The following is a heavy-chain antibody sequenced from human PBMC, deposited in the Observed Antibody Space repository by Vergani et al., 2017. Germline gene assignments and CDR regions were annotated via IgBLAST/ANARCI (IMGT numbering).Heavy chain of an antibody. V-gene: IGHV1-69*01. Sequence: QVQLVQSGAEVKKPGSSVKVSCKASGGTFSSYAISWVRQAPGQGLEWMGGIIPIFGTANYAQKFQGRVTITTDESTRTAYMELSSLRSEDTAVYYCARVKTTVTTQDRHYYYYYDMDVWGKGTTVTFSS. CDR3: ARVKTTVTTQDRHYYYYYDMDV. J-gene: IGHJ6*03. CDR1: GGTFSSYA. CDR2: IIPIFGTA. D-gene: IGHD4-17*01.